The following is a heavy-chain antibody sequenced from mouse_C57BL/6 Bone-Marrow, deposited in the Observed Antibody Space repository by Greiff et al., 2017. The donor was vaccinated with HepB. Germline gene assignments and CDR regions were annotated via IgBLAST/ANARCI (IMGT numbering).Heavy chain of an antibody. CDR2: IWGGGST. D-gene: IGHD1-1*01. Sequence: VKLMESGPGLVAPSQSLSITCTVSGFSFTSYGVDWVRQPPGKGLEWLGVIWGGGSTNYNSALMSRLSISKDNSKSQVFLKMNRLQTDDTAMYYCAILLRRSYYAMDYWGQGTSVTVSS. J-gene: IGHJ4*01. CDR3: AILLRRSYYAMDY. V-gene: IGHV2-9*01. CDR1: GFSFTSYG.